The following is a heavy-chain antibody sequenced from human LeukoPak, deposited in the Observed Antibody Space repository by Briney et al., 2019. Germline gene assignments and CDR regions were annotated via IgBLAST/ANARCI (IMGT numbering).Heavy chain of an antibody. D-gene: IGHD1-14*01. Sequence: SETLSLTCAVYGGSFSGYYWSWIRQPPGKGLEWIGEINHSGSTNYNPSLKSRVTISVDTSKNQFSLKLSSVTAADTAAYYCARGGNAFDIWGQGTMVTVSS. V-gene: IGHV4-34*01. CDR1: GGSFSGYY. CDR2: INHSGST. CDR3: ARGGNAFDI. J-gene: IGHJ3*02.